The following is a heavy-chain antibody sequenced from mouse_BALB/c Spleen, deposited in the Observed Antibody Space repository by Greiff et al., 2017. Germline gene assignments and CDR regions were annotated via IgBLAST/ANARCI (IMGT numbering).Heavy chain of an antibody. CDR1: GFTFSDYY. CDR3: ARDLSYDYDRAPRFAY. J-gene: IGHJ3*01. CDR2: ISDGGSYT. V-gene: IGHV5-4*02. Sequence: EVQLVESGGGLVKPGGSLKLSCAASGFTFSDYYMYWVRQTPEKRLEWVATISDGGSYTYYPDSVKGRFTISRDNAKNNLYLQMSSLKSEDTAMYYCARDLSYDYDRAPRFAYWGQGTLVTVSA. D-gene: IGHD2-4*01.